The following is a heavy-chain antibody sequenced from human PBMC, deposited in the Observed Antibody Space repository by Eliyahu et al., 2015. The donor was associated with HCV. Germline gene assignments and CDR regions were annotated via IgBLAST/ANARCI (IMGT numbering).Heavy chain of an antibody. CDR2: INPSGGST. J-gene: IGHJ3*02. D-gene: IGHD3-10*01. V-gene: IGHV1-46*01. CDR1: GYTFTSYY. CDR3: ARAGKAPRFGELLGAFDI. Sequence: QVQLVQSGAEVKKPGASVKVSCKASGYTFTSYYMHWVRQAPGQGLEWMGIINPSGGSTSYAQKFQGRVTMTRDTSTSTAYMELSSLRSEDTAVYYCARAGKAPRFGELLGAFDIWGQGTMVTVSS.